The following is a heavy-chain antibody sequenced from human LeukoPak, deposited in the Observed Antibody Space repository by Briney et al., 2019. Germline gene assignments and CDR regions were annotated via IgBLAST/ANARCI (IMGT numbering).Heavy chain of an antibody. Sequence: ASVKVSCKASGYTFTSYYMHWVRQAPGQGLEWMGIINPSGGSTSYAQKFQGRVTMTRDTSTSTVYMELSSLRSEDTAVYYCARAYIAVAGKAPFDYWGQGTLVTVSS. CDR1: GYTFTSYY. J-gene: IGHJ4*02. V-gene: IGHV1-46*01. D-gene: IGHD6-19*01. CDR3: ARAYIAVAGKAPFDY. CDR2: INPSGGST.